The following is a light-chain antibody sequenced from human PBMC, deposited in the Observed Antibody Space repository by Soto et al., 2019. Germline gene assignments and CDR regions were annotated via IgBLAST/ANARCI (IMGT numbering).Light chain of an antibody. V-gene: IGLV2-14*01. CDR2: DVS. J-gene: IGLJ3*02. Sequence: QSALTQPASVSGSPGQSITISCTGTSSDVGGYKHVSWYQQHPGKAPKVMIYDVSNRASGFSSRFSASKSGNTASLTISGLQAEDEADYYCASYTSSTTVVFGGGTKLTVL. CDR1: SSDVGGYKH. CDR3: ASYTSSTTVV.